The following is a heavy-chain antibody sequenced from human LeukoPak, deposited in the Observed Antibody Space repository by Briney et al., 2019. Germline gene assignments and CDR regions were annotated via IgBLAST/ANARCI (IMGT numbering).Heavy chain of an antibody. CDR3: ACHAVRYSAYDREEDAFDI. J-gene: IGHJ3*02. V-gene: IGHV4-34*01. Sequence: PSETLSLTCALYGGSFTGYYWRWIRQPPGKGLEWIGEINHSGSTKYNPSLKGRVTISVDTSTKQFFLRLTSVTAADTAVYYCACHAVRYSAYDREEDAFDIWGPGTMVTVSS. CDR2: INHSGST. CDR1: GGSFTGYY. D-gene: IGHD5-12*01.